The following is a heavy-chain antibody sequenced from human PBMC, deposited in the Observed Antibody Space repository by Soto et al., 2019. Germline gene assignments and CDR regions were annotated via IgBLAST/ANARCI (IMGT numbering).Heavy chain of an antibody. CDR2: ISGSGGTT. V-gene: IGHV3-23*01. J-gene: IGHJ4*02. D-gene: IGHD1-26*01. Sequence: PGGSLRLSCAVSGFTFRSYAMSWVRQAPGKGLEWVSAISGSGGTTYYADSVKGRFTISRDNSKNTLYLQMNSLRAEDTAVYYCAKDQYSGSPGKPDYWGQGTLVTVSS. CDR1: GFTFRSYA. CDR3: AKDQYSGSPGKPDY.